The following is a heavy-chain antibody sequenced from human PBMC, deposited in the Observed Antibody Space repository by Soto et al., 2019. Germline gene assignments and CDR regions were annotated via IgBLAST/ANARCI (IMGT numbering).Heavy chain of an antibody. V-gene: IGHV4-30-4*01. CDR3: ARGPSGDKVDS. Sequence: YWSWIRQSPDMGLEWIGHIYDGGRTYNNPSLESRVTMSVDTSKSQLSLTLSSVSAADTAVYYCARGPSGDKVDSWGQGTLVTVSS. CDR2: IYDGGRT. J-gene: IGHJ4*02. D-gene: IGHD7-27*01. CDR1: Y.